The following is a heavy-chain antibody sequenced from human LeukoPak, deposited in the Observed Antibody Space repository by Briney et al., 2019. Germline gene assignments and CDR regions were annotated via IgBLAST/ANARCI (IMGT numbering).Heavy chain of an antibody. D-gene: IGHD5-18*01. J-gene: IGHJ4*02. CDR2: ISSTTSYI. CDR3: AKTSMVMNFDY. Sequence: PGGSLRLSCTTSGFTFSSYAMHWVRQAPGKGLEWVSSISSTTSYIYYADSVKCRFTISRDNAKNSLYLQMNSLRAEDTAVYYCAKTSMVMNFDYWGQGTLVTVSS. CDR1: GFTFSSYA. V-gene: IGHV3-21*01.